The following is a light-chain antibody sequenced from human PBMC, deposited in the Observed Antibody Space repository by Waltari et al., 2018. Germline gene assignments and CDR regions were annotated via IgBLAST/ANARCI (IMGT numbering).Light chain of an antibody. Sequence: DIVMTQSPDSLAVSLGERATIHCKSSQSVLYSSNNKNYLALYKQKPGQPPKLLIYWASTRESGVPDRCSGSGSGTDFTLSISSLQAEDVAVYYCQQYYSTPYTFGQGTKLEIK. CDR3: QQYYSTPYT. CDR2: WAS. CDR1: QSVLYSSNNKNY. V-gene: IGKV4-1*01. J-gene: IGKJ2*01.